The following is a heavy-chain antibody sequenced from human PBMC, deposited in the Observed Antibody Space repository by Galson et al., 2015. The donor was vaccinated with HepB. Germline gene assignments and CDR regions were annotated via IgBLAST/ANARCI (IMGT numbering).Heavy chain of an antibody. CDR2: ISAYNGNT. CDR1: GYTFTSYG. D-gene: IGHD3-10*01. J-gene: IGHJ4*02. Sequence: SVKVSCKASGYTFTSYGISWVRQAPGQGLEWMGWISAYNGNTNYAQKLQGRVTMTTDTSTSTAYMELRSLRSDDTAVYYCAREGGKIYYGSGSYYTYWGQGTLVTVSS. V-gene: IGHV1-18*04. CDR3: AREGGKIYYGSGSYYTY.